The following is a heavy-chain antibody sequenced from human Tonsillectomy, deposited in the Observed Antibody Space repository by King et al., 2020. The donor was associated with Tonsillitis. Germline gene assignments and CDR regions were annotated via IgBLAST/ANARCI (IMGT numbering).Heavy chain of an antibody. V-gene: IGHV3-53*02. CDR1: GLSVSNNY. CDR2: IYSGGST. D-gene: IGHD2-2*01. Sequence: VQLVETGGGLIQPGGSLRLSCAASGLSVSNNYMSWVRQAPGKGLEWVSVIYSGGSTSYADSVKGRLTISRDNSKNTLYLQMNSLRAEDTAVYYCAGGRGEIVLVPAARRYYYYYMDVWGKGTTVTVSS. J-gene: IGHJ6*03. CDR3: AGGRGEIVLVPAARRYYYYYMDV.